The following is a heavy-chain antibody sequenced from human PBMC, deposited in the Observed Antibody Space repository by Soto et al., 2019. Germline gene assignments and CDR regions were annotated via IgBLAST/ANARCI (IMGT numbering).Heavy chain of an antibody. CDR1: GLTFSDSY. J-gene: IGHJ6*02. V-gene: IGHV3-11*01. Sequence: EQLVESGGGLVKPGGSLRLSCAASGLTFSDSYLNCIRHAPGKGLEWLASSSSTVSSIFYAGSVQGRFTISRDNAKNSLYLQMNSLRAEDTAMYYCARVRFGEWGYAMDVWGQGTKVTVSS. CDR2: SSSTVSSI. CDR3: ARVRFGEWGYAMDV. D-gene: IGHD3-10*01.